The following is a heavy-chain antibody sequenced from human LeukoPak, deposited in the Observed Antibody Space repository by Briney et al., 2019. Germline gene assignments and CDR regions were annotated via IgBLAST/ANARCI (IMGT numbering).Heavy chain of an antibody. CDR3: AKDGGSLGEVRD. D-gene: IGHD3-16*01. CDR1: GFTFSSYG. CDR2: ISGSGGST. Sequence: LAGGSLRLSCAASGFTFSSYGMSWVRQAPGKGLEWVSAISGSGGSTYYADSVKGRFTISRDNSKNTLYLQMNSLRAEDTAVYYCAKDGGSLGEVRDWGQGTLVTVSS. J-gene: IGHJ4*02. V-gene: IGHV3-23*01.